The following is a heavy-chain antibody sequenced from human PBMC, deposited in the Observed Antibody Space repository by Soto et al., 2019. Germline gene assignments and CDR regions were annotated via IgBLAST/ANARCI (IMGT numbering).Heavy chain of an antibody. CDR1: GDSISRYY. J-gene: IGHJ6*02. CDR3: ARDQGGEFLKGSGMDV. Sequence: SETLSLTCTVSGDSISRYYWSWIRLSPGKGLEWIGYIYYSGETNYNPSVKSRVTISVDRTKNQFSLKLSSVTAADTAVYYCARDQGGEFLKGSGMDVWGQGTTVTVSS. CDR2: IYYSGET. D-gene: IGHD3-10*01. V-gene: IGHV4-59*01.